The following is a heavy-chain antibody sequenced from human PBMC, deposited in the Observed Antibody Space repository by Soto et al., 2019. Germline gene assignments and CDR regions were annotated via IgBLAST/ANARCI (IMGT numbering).Heavy chain of an antibody. CDR1: GGSVSSGSYY. Sequence: TSETLSLTCTVSGGSVSSGSYYWSWIRQPPGKGLEWIGYIYYSGSTNYNPSLKSRVTISVDTSKNQFSLKLSSVTAADTAVYYCARDGEDCSGGSCYSVGWFDPWGQGTLVTVSS. CDR2: IYYSGST. V-gene: IGHV4-61*01. J-gene: IGHJ5*02. CDR3: ARDGEDCSGGSCYSVGWFDP. D-gene: IGHD2-15*01.